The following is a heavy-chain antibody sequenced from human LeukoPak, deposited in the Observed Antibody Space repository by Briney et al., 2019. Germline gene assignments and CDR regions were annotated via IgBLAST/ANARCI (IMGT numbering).Heavy chain of an antibody. J-gene: IGHJ4*02. D-gene: IGHD3-10*01. Sequence: HGASVKVSCKASGYSLTSYDVNWVRQATGQGLEWMGWMNPSNGNTGYAQKFQGRVTMTRNTSINTAYMELSSLTSEDTAVYYCTKGSNSGSYRDSSGQGTLVTVSS. CDR3: TKGSNSGSYRDS. V-gene: IGHV1-8*01. CDR2: MNPSNGNT. CDR1: GYSLTSYD.